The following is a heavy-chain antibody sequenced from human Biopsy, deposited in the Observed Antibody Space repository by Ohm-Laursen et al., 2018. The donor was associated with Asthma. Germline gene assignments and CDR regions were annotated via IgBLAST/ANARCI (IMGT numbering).Heavy chain of an antibody. D-gene: IGHD5-24*01. J-gene: IGHJ4*02. CDR2: IYHSGST. CDR1: GGSINSGGYS. Sequence: TLSLTCAVSGGSINSGGYSWSWIRQPPGKGLEWIGYIYHSGSTYYNPSLKSRVTISVDRSKNQFSLKLSSVTAADTAVYYCARVKDGYNFDYWDQGTLVTVSS. CDR3: ARVKDGYNFDY. V-gene: IGHV4-30-2*01.